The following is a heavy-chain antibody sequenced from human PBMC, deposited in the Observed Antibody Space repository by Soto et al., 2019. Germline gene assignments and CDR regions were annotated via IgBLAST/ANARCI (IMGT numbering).Heavy chain of an antibody. V-gene: IGHV4-31*03. D-gene: IGHD3-10*01. CDR1: GGSISSGGYY. J-gene: IGHJ4*02. CDR3: ARGRGDGYTPGYYFDY. CDR2: IHYTGST. Sequence: QVQLQESGPGLLKPSQTLSLACIVSGGSISSGGYYWRWIRQHPGKGLDLIGYIHYTGSTNYNPSRKSRVTIAVDTSKNQFSLKLSSVTVADTAVYYCARGRGDGYTPGYYFDYWGQGTLVTVSS.